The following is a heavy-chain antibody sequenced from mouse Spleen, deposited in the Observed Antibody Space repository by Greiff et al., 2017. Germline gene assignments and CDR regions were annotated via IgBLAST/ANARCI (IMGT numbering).Heavy chain of an antibody. J-gene: IGHJ4*01. Sequence: EVKLVESGGGLVQPGGSMKLSCVASGFTFSNYWMNWVRQSPEKGLEWVAEIRLKSNNYATHYAESVKGRFTISRDDSKSSVYLQMNNLRAEDTGIYYCTRDNYPRHAMDYWGQGTSVTVSS. CDR3: TRDNYPRHAMDY. CDR1: GFTFSNYW. D-gene: IGHD1-3*01. CDR2: IRLKSNNYAT. V-gene: IGHV6-6*02.